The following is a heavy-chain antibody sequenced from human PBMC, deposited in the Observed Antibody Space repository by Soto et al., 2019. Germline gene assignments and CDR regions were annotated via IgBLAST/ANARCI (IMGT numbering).Heavy chain of an antibody. Sequence: SVKVSCKASGYTFTSYGISWVRQAPGQGLEWMGWISAYNGNTNYAQKLQGRVTMTTDTSTSTAYMELRSLRSDDTAVYYCARGSYYYDSSGYWGSAFDIWGQGTMVTVSS. J-gene: IGHJ3*02. V-gene: IGHV1-18*01. CDR2: ISAYNGNT. CDR3: ARGSYYYDSSGYWGSAFDI. CDR1: GYTFTSYG. D-gene: IGHD3-22*01.